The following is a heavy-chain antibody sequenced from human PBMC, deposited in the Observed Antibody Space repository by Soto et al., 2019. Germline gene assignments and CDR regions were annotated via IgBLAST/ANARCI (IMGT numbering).Heavy chain of an antibody. V-gene: IGHV5-51*01. CDR2: IYPGDSDT. Sequence: GESLKISCKGSGYSFTSYWIGWVRQMPGKGLEWMGIIYPGDSDTRYSPSFRGQVTISADKSISTAYLQWSSLKASDTAMYYCARHRRRYCSGGSCYSDAFDIWGQGTMVTVSS. CDR1: GYSFTSYW. J-gene: IGHJ3*02. D-gene: IGHD2-15*01. CDR3: ARHRRRYCSGGSCYSDAFDI.